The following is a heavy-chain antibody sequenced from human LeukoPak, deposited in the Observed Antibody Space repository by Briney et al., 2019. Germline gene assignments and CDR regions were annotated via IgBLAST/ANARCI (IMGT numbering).Heavy chain of an antibody. V-gene: IGHV4-34*01. CDR2: INHSGST. CDR3: ASTERCSTTCPLDY. D-gene: IGHD2-2*01. Sequence: PETLSLTCAVYGGSFRGYYWSWIRQPPGKGLEWIGEINHSGSTNYNPSLKSRVTISLDTSMKKFSLKLNSVTAADTAVYYCASTERCSTTCPLDYWGQGTLVTVSS. CDR1: GGSFRGYY. J-gene: IGHJ4*02.